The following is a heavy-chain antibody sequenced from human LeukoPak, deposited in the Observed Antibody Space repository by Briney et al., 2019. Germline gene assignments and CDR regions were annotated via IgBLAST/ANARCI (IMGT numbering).Heavy chain of an antibody. V-gene: IGHV4-39*01. Sequence: SGTLCLTCTVSGGSISSSTYYWGWIRQPPGKGLEWIVSIYYSGCTYYNPSLKSRVTISVDTSKNQFSLKLSSVTAADTAVYYCARRARGAKFGSGAFDIWGQGTMVTVSS. J-gene: IGHJ3*02. CDR3: ARRARGAKFGSGAFDI. CDR2: IYYSGCT. CDR1: GGSISSSTYY. D-gene: IGHD3-10*01.